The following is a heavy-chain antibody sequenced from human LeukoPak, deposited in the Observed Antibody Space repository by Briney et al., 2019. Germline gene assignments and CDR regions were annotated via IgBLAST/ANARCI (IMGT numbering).Heavy chain of an antibody. Sequence: SRTLAWAADAFTFNTYAMNWVRQAAGNGLEWVSTISHVGSSIYYADSVKDRLTISPDNSKNTPYLQLNSLRAGDTATYSCAKGDPRGEQLIGIFDYWGQGTLVTVSS. D-gene: IGHD1/OR15-1a*01. J-gene: IGHJ4*02. V-gene: IGHV3-23*01. CDR3: AKGDPRGEQLIGIFDY. CDR2: ISHVGSSI. CDR1: AFTFNTYA.